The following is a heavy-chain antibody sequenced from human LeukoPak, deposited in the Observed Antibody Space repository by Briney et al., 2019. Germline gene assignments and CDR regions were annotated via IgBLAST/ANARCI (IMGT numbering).Heavy chain of an antibody. CDR2: IYYSGST. D-gene: IGHD2-15*01. Sequence: PSQTLSLTCTVSGGSFSSGGYYWSWHRQHPGTGLEWLGYIYYSGSTYYNTSLKSRVTISVDTSKNQFSLKKRSVTAAETAVYYCAREVVVAAKQFVPWGQGALVTVSS. V-gene: IGHV4-31*03. CDR3: AREVVVAAKQFVP. J-gene: IGHJ5*02. CDR1: GGSFSSGGYY.